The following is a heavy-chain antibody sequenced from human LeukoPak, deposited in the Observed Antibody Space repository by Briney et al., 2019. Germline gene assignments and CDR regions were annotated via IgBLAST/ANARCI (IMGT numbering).Heavy chain of an antibody. Sequence: GGSLRLSCAPSGFTFSIDAMSWVRQAPGKGREWVSGVSRSGGSTYYADSVKGRFTISRDNSKNTLYLQMNSLRAEDTAVYYCAKELVAVAGDRGVDYWGQGTLVTVSS. J-gene: IGHJ4*02. CDR1: GFTFSIDA. D-gene: IGHD6-19*01. CDR2: VSRSGGST. CDR3: AKELVAVAGDRGVDY. V-gene: IGHV3-23*01.